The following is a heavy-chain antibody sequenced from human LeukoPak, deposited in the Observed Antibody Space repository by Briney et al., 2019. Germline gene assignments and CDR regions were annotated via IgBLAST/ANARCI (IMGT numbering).Heavy chain of an antibody. CDR3: ARGKDYGSGKGYYYYYMDV. CDR2: ISSNGGST. D-gene: IGHD3-10*01. J-gene: IGHJ6*03. CDR1: GFTFSSYA. V-gene: IGHV3-64*01. Sequence: PGGSLRLSCAASGFTFSSYAMHWVRQAPGKGLEYVSAISSNGGSTYYANSVKGRFTTSRDNSKNTLYLQMGSLRAEDMAVYYCARGKDYGSGKGYYYYYMDVWGKGTTVTVSS.